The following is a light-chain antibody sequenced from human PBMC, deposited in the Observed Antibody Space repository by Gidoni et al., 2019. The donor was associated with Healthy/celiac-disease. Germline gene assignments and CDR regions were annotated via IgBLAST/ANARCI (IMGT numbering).Light chain of an antibody. V-gene: IGLV3-1*01. CDR3: QAWDSGTPV. Sequence: SYELTQPPSVSVSPGQTASITCSGDKLGDKYACWYQQKPGQSPVLVIYQDSKRPSGIPERLSGSNSGNTATLTISGTQAMDEADYYCQAWDSGTPVFGGGTKLTVL. CDR1: KLGDKY. CDR2: QDS. J-gene: IGLJ2*01.